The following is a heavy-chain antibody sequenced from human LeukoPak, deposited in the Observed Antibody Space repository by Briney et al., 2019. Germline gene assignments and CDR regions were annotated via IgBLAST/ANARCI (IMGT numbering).Heavy chain of an antibody. D-gene: IGHD3-10*01. V-gene: IGHV3-33*01. CDR2: IWYDGSNK. J-gene: IGHJ4*02. Sequence: GRSLRLSCAASGFTFSSYGMHWVRQAPGKGLEWVAVIWYDGSNKYYADSVKGRFTISRDNSKNTLYLQMSSLRAEDTAVYYCARAPRYYYGSGTLDYWGQGTLVTVSS. CDR3: ARAPRYYYGSGTLDY. CDR1: GFTFSSYG.